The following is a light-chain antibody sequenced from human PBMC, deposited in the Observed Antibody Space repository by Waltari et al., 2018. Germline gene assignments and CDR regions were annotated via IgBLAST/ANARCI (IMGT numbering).Light chain of an antibody. J-gene: IGLJ1*01. CDR1: SSDVGGYNS. CDR2: EVS. V-gene: IGLV2-14*01. CDR3: SSYTSSSTAPYV. Sequence: QSALTQPASVSGSPGQSITISCTGTSSDVGGYNSVSWYQQHPGKAPKLMIYEVSNRPSGVSNRFSGSKSGNTASLTISGLQAEDEADYYCSSYTSSSTAPYVFGTGTKVTVL.